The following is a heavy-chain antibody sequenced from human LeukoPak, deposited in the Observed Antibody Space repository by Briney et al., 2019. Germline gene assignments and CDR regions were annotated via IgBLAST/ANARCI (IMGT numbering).Heavy chain of an antibody. CDR2: ISSSSSYI. CDR3: AKDVGKWESLHFFDY. D-gene: IGHD1-26*01. V-gene: IGHV3-21*04. J-gene: IGHJ4*02. Sequence: GGSLRLSCAASGFTFSSYSMNWVRQAPGKGLEWVSSISSSSSYIYYADSVKGRFTISRDDSRNTLYLQMNSLRGDDTAVYYCAKDVGKWESLHFFDYWGQGTLVTVSS. CDR1: GFTFSSYS.